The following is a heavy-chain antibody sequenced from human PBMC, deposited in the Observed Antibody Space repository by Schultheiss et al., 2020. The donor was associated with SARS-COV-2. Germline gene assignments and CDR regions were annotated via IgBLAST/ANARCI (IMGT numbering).Heavy chain of an antibody. CDR1: GGSISSNNW. Sequence: SETLSLTCTVYGGSISSNNWWSWVRQPPGKGLEWIGEIYHSGSTNYNPSLKSRVTFSVDTSKNQFSLKLSSVTAADTAVYYCARGYCTNGVCYWFDPWGQGTLVTVSS. CDR2: IYHSGST. V-gene: IGHV4-4*02. CDR3: ARGYCTNGVCYWFDP. D-gene: IGHD2-8*01. J-gene: IGHJ5*02.